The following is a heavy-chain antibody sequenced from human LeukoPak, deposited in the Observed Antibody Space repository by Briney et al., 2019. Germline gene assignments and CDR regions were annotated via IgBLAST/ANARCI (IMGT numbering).Heavy chain of an antibody. CDR2: IIPILGIA. J-gene: IGHJ6*02. V-gene: IGHV1-69*04. CDR3: AREVIAARPRYYYYYGMDV. Sequence: ASVKVSCKASGGTFSSYAISWVRQAPGQGLEWMGRIIPILGIANYAQKFQGRVTITADKSTSTAYMELSSLRTEDTAVYYCAREVIAARPRYYYYYGMDVWGQGTTATVSS. D-gene: IGHD6-6*01. CDR1: GGTFSSYA.